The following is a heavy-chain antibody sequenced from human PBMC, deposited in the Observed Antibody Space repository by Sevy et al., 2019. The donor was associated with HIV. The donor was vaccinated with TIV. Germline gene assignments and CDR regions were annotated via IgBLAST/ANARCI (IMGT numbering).Heavy chain of an antibody. CDR2: ISGSYNSP. J-gene: IGHJ4*02. CDR1: GFTFSIYA. V-gene: IGHV3-23*01. D-gene: IGHD3-22*01. CDR3: AKDLYYDTSLFDY. Sequence: GGSLRLSCAASGFTFSIYAMSWVRQAPGKGLEWVSGISGSYNSPYYADSVKGRFTISRDNSKNTLYLQMNSLRAEDTAVYYCAKDLYYDTSLFDYWGQGTLVTVSS.